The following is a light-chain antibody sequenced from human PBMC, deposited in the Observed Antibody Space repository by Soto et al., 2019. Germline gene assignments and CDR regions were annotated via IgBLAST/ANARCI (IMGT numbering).Light chain of an antibody. CDR2: GAS. V-gene: IGKV3-20*01. Sequence: VLTQSPGTLSLSPGERDTLSCRASQSVSSSYLAWYQQKPGQAPMLLIYGASSRATGIPDRFSGSGSGTDFTLTISRLEPEDFAVYYCQQYGSSPPLTFGQGTRLEIK. J-gene: IGKJ5*01. CDR3: QQYGSSPPLT. CDR1: QSVSSSY.